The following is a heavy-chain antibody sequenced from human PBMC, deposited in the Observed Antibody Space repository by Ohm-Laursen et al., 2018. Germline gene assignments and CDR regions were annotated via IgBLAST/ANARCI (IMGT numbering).Heavy chain of an antibody. V-gene: IGHV3-9*01. Sequence: SLRLSCAASGFSFDDYGMYWVRQAPGKGLEWVSGISWNSGSIGYADSVKGRFTISRDNANNSVYLQMNSLRAEDTAVYYCTRDPPEDSSWYADYWGQGTLVTVSP. CDR3: TRDPPEDSSWYADY. J-gene: IGHJ4*02. D-gene: IGHD6-13*01. CDR2: ISWNSGSI. CDR1: GFSFDDYG.